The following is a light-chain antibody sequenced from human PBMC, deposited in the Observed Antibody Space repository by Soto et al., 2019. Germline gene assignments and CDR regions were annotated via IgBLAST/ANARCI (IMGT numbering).Light chain of an antibody. J-gene: IGKJ2*01. CDR3: QQTYISPNT. CDR2: AAS. Sequence: DIQMTQSPSSLAASVGDRVSIACRASQSIGTFLHWYQQKPGKAPKLLVYAASTLQNGVPSRFSGRGSGTDFTLSIFSLQPEDFGIYYCQQTYISPNTFGQGTKLEIK. CDR1: QSIGTF. V-gene: IGKV1-39*01.